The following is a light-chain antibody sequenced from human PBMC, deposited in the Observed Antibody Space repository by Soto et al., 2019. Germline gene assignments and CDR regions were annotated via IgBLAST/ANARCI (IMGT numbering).Light chain of an antibody. J-gene: IGKJ2*01. V-gene: IGKV1-33*01. Sequence: DIQMTQSPSSLSASVGDRVTITCQASQDISNYLNWYQQKPGKAPKLLIYDASNLETGVPSRFSGSGSGTDFTFTISSLQLEDIASYYCQQYDNLLPVTFGQGTKLEIK. CDR3: QQYDNLLPVT. CDR2: DAS. CDR1: QDISNY.